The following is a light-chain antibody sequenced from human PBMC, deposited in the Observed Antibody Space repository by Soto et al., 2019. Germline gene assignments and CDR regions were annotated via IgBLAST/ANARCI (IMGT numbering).Light chain of an antibody. V-gene: IGKV1-39*01. Sequence: DIQMTQSPSSLSASVGDRVTISCRASQIISSYLNWYQQKPGKAPKLLIYAASNLQSGVPSRFSGSASGTDFTLTISSLQPEDFATYYCQQSYNTPRTFGQGTKLEIK. CDR2: AAS. CDR3: QQSYNTPRT. J-gene: IGKJ2*01. CDR1: QIISSY.